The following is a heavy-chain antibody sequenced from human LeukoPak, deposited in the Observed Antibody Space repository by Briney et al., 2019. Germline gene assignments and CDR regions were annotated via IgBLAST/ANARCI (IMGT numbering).Heavy chain of an antibody. D-gene: IGHD3/OR15-3a*01. V-gene: IGHV3-15*04. CDR3: TTFWTGHYVVDY. CDR1: GFTFTDAW. J-gene: IGHJ4*02. CDR2: IESNSDGGAT. Sequence: TGGSLKLSCAASGFTFTDAWVTWVRQPPGKGLEWVGRIESNSDGGATEYAAPVEGRFTISRDDSKTTLYLQMNSLKTEDTAVYYCTTFWTGHYVVDYWGQGTLVTVSS.